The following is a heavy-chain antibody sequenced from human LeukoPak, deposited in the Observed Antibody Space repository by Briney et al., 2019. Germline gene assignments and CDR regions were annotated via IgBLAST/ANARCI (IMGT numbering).Heavy chain of an antibody. CDR3: VIQGGGSMVRGVITD. CDR2: IYPYDSDI. D-gene: IGHD3-10*01. J-gene: IGHJ4*02. CDR1: GYSFLHFW. V-gene: IGHV5-51*01. Sequence: GESLKISCKASGYSFLHFWIGWVRQVPGKGLEWMGMIYPYDSDIRYSPSSQGQVTISADKSSNSAYLEWSSLKASDTAMYYCVIQGGGSMVRGVITDWGQGALVTVSS.